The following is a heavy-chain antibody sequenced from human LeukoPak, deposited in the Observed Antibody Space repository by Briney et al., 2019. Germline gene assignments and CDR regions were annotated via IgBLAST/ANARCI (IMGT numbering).Heavy chain of an antibody. CDR2: IYPDDSDT. CDR3: ARHNYGDLVKHYYYYGMDV. D-gene: IGHD4-17*01. CDR1: GYRFTSYW. V-gene: IGHV5-51*01. J-gene: IGHJ6*02. Sequence: GESLKISCKGSGYRFTSYWIGWVRRMPGKGLEWMGIIYPDDSDTKYSPSFQGQVTISVDKSITTAYLQWSSLKASDTAIYYCARHNYGDLVKHYYYYGMDVWGQGTTVTVSS.